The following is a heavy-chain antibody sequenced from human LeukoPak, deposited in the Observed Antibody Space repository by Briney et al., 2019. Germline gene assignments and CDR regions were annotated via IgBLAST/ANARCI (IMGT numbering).Heavy chain of an antibody. CDR2: IYYSGSI. J-gene: IGHJ4*02. CDR1: GGSISSYY. D-gene: IGHD3-10*01. CDR3: ARWFGESFDY. V-gene: IGHV4-59*01. Sequence: SETLSLTCTVSGGSISSYYWSWIRQPPGKGLEWIGYIYYSGSINYNPSLKSRVTISVDTSKNQFSLKLSSVTAADTAVYYCARWFGESFDYWGQGTLVTVSS.